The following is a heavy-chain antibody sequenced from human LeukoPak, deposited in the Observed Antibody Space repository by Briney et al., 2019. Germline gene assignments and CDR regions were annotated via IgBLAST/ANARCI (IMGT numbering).Heavy chain of an antibody. J-gene: IGHJ4*02. CDR2: MNPNSGNT. CDR1: GYTFTSYD. Sequence: ASVKVSCKASGYTFTSYDINWVRQATGQGLEWMGRMNPNSGNTGYAQKFQGRVTITRNTSISTAYMELSSLRSEDTAVYYCARGRFDYEVGTAYYFDYWGQGTLVTVSS. V-gene: IGHV1-8*03. CDR3: ARGRFDYEVGTAYYFDY. D-gene: IGHD4-17*01.